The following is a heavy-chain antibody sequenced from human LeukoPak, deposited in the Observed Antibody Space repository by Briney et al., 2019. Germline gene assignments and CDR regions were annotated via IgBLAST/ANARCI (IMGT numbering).Heavy chain of an antibody. D-gene: IGHD3-3*01. V-gene: IGHV1-2*06. J-gene: IGHJ6*02. CDR2: INPNSGGT. Sequence: GASVKVSCKASVYTFTGYYMHGVRQAPGQGVEGMGRINPNSGGTNYAQRLQGRVTMTSDTSISTAYMELSRLRSDDTAVYYCARDRMPRTIFGVVNYYYYYGMDVWGQGTLVTVSS. CDR3: ARDRMPRTIFGVVNYYYYYGMDV. CDR1: VYTFTGYY.